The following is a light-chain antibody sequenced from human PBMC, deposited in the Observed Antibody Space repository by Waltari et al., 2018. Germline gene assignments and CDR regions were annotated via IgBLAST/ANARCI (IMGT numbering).Light chain of an antibody. Sequence: DIQMTQSPSTLSASVGDRVTITCRASQSIGTWLAWYQQKPGKAPNLLIYKASSLENGVPSRFSGSGSGTEFTLTISSLQHDDFATYCYQQYYTYSPVTFGQGTRLEIK. CDR2: KAS. V-gene: IGKV1-5*03. CDR3: QQYYTYSPVT. CDR1: QSIGTW. J-gene: IGKJ5*01.